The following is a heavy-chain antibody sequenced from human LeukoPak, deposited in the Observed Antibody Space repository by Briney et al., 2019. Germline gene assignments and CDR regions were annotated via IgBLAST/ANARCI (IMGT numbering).Heavy chain of an antibody. CDR3: AGADDDYGGYY. CDR1: GFTVSSNY. J-gene: IGHJ4*02. Sequence: GGSLRLSCAASGFTVSSNYMSWVRQAPGNGLEWVSVIYSGGSTYYADSVKGRFTISRDNSKNTLYLQMNSLRAEDTAVYYCAGADDDYGGYYWGQGTLVTVSS. D-gene: IGHD4-23*01. CDR2: IYSGGST. V-gene: IGHV3-66*02.